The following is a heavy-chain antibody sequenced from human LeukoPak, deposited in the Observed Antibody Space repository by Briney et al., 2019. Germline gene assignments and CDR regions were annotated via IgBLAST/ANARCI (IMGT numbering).Heavy chain of an antibody. J-gene: IGHJ4*02. CDR2: IYHSGST. V-gene: IGHV4-38-2*02. D-gene: IGHD2-21*02. Sequence: SETLSLTCAVSGYSISSGYYWGWIRQPPGKGLEWIGSIYHSGSTYYNPSLKSRVTISVDTSKNQFSLKLSSVTAADTDVYYCAREPIVVVTRGYFDYWGQGTLVTVSS. CDR1: GYSISSGYY. CDR3: AREPIVVVTRGYFDY.